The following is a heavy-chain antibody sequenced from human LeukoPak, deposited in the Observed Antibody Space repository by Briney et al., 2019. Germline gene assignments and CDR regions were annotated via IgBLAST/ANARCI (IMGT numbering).Heavy chain of an antibody. D-gene: IGHD3-22*01. Sequence: SETLSLTCTVSGGSICSYYWSWIRQPPGKGLEWIGYIYYSGSTNYNPSLKSRVTISVDTSKNQFSLKLSSVTAADTAVYYCASSRYYYDSSGYSVYYFDYWGQGTLVTVSS. V-gene: IGHV4-59*08. CDR2: IYYSGST. CDR3: ASSRYYYDSSGYSVYYFDY. J-gene: IGHJ4*02. CDR1: GGSICSYY.